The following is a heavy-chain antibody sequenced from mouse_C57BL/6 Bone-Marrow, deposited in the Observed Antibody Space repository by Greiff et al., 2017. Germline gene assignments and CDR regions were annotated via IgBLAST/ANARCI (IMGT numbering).Heavy chain of an antibody. CDR3: AYGPWFAY. D-gene: IGHD2-10*02. V-gene: IGHV1-74*01. CDR2: IHPSDSDT. J-gene: IGHJ3*01. Sequence: QVQLKQPGAELVKPGASVKVSCKASGYTFTSYWMHWVKQRPGQGLEWIGRIHPSDSDTNYNQKFKGKATLTVDKTSSTAYMQLSSLTSEDSAVYYCAYGPWFAYWGQGTLVTVSA. CDR1: GYTFTSYW.